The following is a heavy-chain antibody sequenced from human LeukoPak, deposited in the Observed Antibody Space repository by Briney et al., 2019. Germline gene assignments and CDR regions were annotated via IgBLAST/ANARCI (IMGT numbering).Heavy chain of an antibody. D-gene: IGHD3-22*01. V-gene: IGHV4-39*07. CDR1: GGSISSSSYY. CDR3: ARHVPMIVVVLDAFDI. Sequence: SETLSLTCTVSGGSISSSSYYWGWIRQPPGKGLEWIGSIYYSGSTYYNPSLKSRVTISVDTSKNQFSLKLSSVTAADTAVYYCARHVPMIVVVLDAFDIWGQGTLVTVSS. CDR2: IYYSGST. J-gene: IGHJ3*02.